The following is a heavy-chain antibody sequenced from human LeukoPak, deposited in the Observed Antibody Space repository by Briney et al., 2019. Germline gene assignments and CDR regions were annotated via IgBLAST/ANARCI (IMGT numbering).Heavy chain of an antibody. J-gene: IGHJ4*02. Sequence: SETLSLTCTVSGGSISSSSYYWGWIRQPPGKGLEWIGSIYYSGSTYYNPPLKSRVTISVDTSKNQFSLKLSSVTAADTAVYYCARNSGSYYRWGQGTLVTVSS. V-gene: IGHV4-39*01. CDR2: IYYSGST. D-gene: IGHD1-26*01. CDR3: ARNSGSYYR. CDR1: GGSISSSSYY.